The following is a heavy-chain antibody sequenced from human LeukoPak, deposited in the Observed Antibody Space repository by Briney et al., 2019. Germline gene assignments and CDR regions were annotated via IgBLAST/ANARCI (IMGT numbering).Heavy chain of an antibody. J-gene: IGHJ4*02. Sequence: ALVKVSCKVSGYTLTELSMHWVRQAPGKGLEWMGGFDPEDGETIYAQKFQGRVTMTEDTSTDTAYMELSSLRSEDTAVYYCATDLKTWYDSSGYYYWGQGTLDTVSS. CDR3: ATDLKTWYDSSGYYY. CDR1: GYTLTELS. V-gene: IGHV1-24*01. CDR2: FDPEDGET. D-gene: IGHD3-22*01.